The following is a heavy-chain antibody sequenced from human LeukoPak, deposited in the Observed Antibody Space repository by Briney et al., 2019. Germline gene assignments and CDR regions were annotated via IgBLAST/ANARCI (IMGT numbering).Heavy chain of an antibody. Sequence: PGGSLRLSCAASGFTFSSYSMSWVRQAPGKGLEWVSYISSSSSTIYYADSVKGRFTISGDNAKNSLYLQMNSLRDEDTAVYYCARERDDYVWGSYRWFDYWGQGTLVTVSS. CDR2: ISSSSSTI. D-gene: IGHD3-16*02. J-gene: IGHJ4*02. V-gene: IGHV3-48*02. CDR1: GFTFSSYS. CDR3: ARERDDYVWGSYRWFDY.